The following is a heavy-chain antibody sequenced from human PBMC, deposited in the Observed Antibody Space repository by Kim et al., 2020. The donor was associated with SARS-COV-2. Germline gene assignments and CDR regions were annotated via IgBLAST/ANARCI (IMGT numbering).Heavy chain of an antibody. CDR3: ARPPNQDYGGY. D-gene: IGHD4-17*01. Sequence: RYRPSFQGQVTISADKSISTAYLQWSSLKASDTAMYYCARPPNQDYGGYWGQGTLVTVSS. J-gene: IGHJ4*02. V-gene: IGHV5-51*01.